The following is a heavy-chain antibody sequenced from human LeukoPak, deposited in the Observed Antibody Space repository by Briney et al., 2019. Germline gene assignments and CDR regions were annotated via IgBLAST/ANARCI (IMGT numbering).Heavy chain of an antibody. D-gene: IGHD1-26*01. V-gene: IGHV3-11*04. CDR1: GFTFSDYY. CDR3: ARVMAGGDHYFDY. Sequence: GGSLRLSCAASGFTFSDYYMSWIRQAPGKGLEWVSYISSSGSTIYYADSVKGRFNISRDNAKNSLYLQMNSLRAEDTAVYYCARVMAGGDHYFDYWGQGTLVTVSS. CDR2: ISSSGSTI. J-gene: IGHJ4*02.